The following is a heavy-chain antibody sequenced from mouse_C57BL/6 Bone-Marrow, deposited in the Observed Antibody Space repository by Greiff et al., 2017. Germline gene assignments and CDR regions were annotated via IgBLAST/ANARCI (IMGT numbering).Heavy chain of an antibody. D-gene: IGHD1-1*01. V-gene: IGHV1-64*01. Sequence: QVQLKQPGAELVKPGASVKLSCKASGYTFTSYWMPWVKQRPGQGLEWIGMIHPNSGSTNYNEKFKSTATLTVDKSSSTAYMQLSSLTSEYSAVYYCARSGYCGSSYVWFAYWGQGTLVTVSA. CDR2: IHPNSGST. CDR1: GYTFTSYW. CDR3: ARSGYCGSSYVWFAY. J-gene: IGHJ3*01.